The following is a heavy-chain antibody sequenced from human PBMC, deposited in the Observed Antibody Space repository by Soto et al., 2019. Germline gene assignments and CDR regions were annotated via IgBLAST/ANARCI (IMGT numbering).Heavy chain of an antibody. CDR3: ARSYGGNSGTFDF. J-gene: IGHJ4*02. CDR2: INHSGST. Sequence: QVQLQQWGAGLLRPSEALSLTCAVYGRSFSGYYWSWIRQPPGKGLEWIGEINHSGSTTYNPSLKSRVTISVDTSNNHFSLKLLSVTAADTAVYYCARSYGGNSGTFDFWGQGTLVTVSS. V-gene: IGHV4-34*01. D-gene: IGHD4-17*01. CDR1: GRSFSGYY.